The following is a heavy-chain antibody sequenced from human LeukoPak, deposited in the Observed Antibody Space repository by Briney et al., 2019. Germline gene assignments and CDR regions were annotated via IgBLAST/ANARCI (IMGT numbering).Heavy chain of an antibody. CDR3: ARGSIVVVPAAIPGFRFDP. CDR1: GGSISSGDYY. Sequence: PSETLSLTCTVSGGSISSGDYYWSWIRQPPGKGLEWVGYIYYSGSTYYNPSLKSRVTISVDTSKNQFSLKLSSVPAADTAVYYCARGSIVVVPAAIPGFRFDPWGQGTLVTVSS. CDR2: IYYSGST. J-gene: IGHJ5*02. D-gene: IGHD2-2*01. V-gene: IGHV4-30-4*02.